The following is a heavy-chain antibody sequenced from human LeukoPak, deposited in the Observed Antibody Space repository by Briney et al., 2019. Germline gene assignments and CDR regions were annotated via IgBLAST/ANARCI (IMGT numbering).Heavy chain of an antibody. D-gene: IGHD3-10*01. Sequence: PSETLSLTCAVYGGSFSGYYWSWIRQPPGKGLEWIGEINHSGSTNYNPSLKSRVTISVDTSKNQFSLKLSSVTAADTAVYYCARGEIWFGEFYYMDVWGKGTTVTISS. J-gene: IGHJ6*03. CDR1: GGSFSGYY. V-gene: IGHV4-34*01. CDR2: INHSGST. CDR3: ARGEIWFGEFYYMDV.